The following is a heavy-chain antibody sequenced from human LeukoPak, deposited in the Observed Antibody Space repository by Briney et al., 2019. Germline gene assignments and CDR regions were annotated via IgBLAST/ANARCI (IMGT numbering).Heavy chain of an antibody. CDR2: IYYSGST. CDR3: ARCDDSSGYLGY. V-gene: IGHV4-59*01. J-gene: IGHJ4*02. Sequence: SETLSLTCTVSGGSISSYYWSWIRQPPGKGLEWIGYIYYSGSTNYNPSLKSRVTISVDTSKNQFSLKLSSVTAADTAVYYCARCDDSSGYLGYWGQGTLVTVSS. CDR1: GGSISSYY. D-gene: IGHD3-22*01.